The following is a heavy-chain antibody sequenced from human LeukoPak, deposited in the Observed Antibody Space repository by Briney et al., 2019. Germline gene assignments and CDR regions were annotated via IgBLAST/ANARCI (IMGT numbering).Heavy chain of an antibody. V-gene: IGHV4-34*01. J-gene: IGHJ3*02. CDR2: INHSGST. Sequence: KPSETLSLTCAVYGGSFSGYYWSWIRQPPGKGLEWIGEINHSGSTNYNPSLKSRVTISVDTSKNQLSLKLSSVTAADTAVYYCARGWEYSSSPTIWGQGTMVTVSS. CDR3: ARGWEYSSSPTI. CDR1: GGSFSGYY. D-gene: IGHD6-13*01.